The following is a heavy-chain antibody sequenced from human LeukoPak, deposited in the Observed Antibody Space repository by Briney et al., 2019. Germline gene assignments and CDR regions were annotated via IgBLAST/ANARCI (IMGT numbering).Heavy chain of an antibody. CDR1: GFTVSSNY. Sequence: GGSLRLSCAASGFTVSSNYMSWVRQAPGKGLEWVSVIYSGGNTYYADSVKGRFTISRDNAKSSVYLQMNSLRDEDTAVYYCVRDPDALDYWGQGTLVTVSS. CDR3: VRDPDALDY. CDR2: IYSGGNT. V-gene: IGHV3-66*01. J-gene: IGHJ4*02.